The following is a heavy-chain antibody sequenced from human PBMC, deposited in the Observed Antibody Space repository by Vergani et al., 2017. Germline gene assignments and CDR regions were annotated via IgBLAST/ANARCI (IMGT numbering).Heavy chain of an antibody. Sequence: QVQLQESGPGLLKPSETLSLTCAVYGGSFSGYYWRWIRQPPGKGLEWIGESNHSGSTNYNPSLKSRVTISVDTSKNQFSLKLSSVTAADTAGYCCARGGSYGYVWWFDPWGQGTLVTVSS. CDR3: ARGGSYGYVWWFDP. J-gene: IGHJ5*02. V-gene: IGHV4-34*01. CDR2: SNHSGST. D-gene: IGHD5-18*01. CDR1: GGSFSGYY.